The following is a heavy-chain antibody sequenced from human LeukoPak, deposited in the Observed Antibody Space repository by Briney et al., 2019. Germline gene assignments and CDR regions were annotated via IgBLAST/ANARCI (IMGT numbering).Heavy chain of an antibody. CDR1: GYTLTSYY. Sequence: GASVKVSCKASGYTLTSYYMHWMRQAPGQGLEWMGIINPSGGSTSYAQKFQGRVTMTRDTSTSTVYMELSSLRSEDTAVYYCAREDSGWQTDYWGQGTLVTVSS. J-gene: IGHJ4*02. D-gene: IGHD6-19*01. CDR3: AREDSGWQTDY. CDR2: INPSGGST. V-gene: IGHV1-46*03.